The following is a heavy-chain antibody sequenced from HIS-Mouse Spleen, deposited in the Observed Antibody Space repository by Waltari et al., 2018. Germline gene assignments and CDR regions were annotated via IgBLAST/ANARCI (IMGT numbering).Heavy chain of an antibody. D-gene: IGHD6-13*01. Sequence: QLQLQESGPGLVKPSETLSLTCTVSGGSISSSIYYWGCVRQPPGKGLEWIGSIYYSGGISSYPSLKSRVTISVDTSKNQFSLKLSSVTAADTAVYYCAREIPYSSSWYDWYFDLWGRGTLVTVSS. CDR2: IYYSGGI. V-gene: IGHV4-39*07. CDR1: GGSISSSIYY. CDR3: AREIPYSSSWYDWYFDL. J-gene: IGHJ2*01.